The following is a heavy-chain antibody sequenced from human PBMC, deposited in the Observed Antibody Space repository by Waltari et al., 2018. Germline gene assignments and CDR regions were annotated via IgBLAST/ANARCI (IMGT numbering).Heavy chain of an antibody. Sequence: QLQLQESAPGLVKPSETLALTCSVSGGTLTTNRHYWGWIRQPPGQGLAWIGTISYNGATYSSPAHRGRLTLSRDTTMNQLSLKLGSVTAADTAVYYCATYIGASVGTAAFDVWGQGTMVTVSS. CDR2: ISYNGAT. CDR1: GGTLTTNRHY. J-gene: IGHJ3*01. D-gene: IGHD5-12*01. CDR3: ATYIGASVGTAAFDV. V-gene: IGHV4-39*01.